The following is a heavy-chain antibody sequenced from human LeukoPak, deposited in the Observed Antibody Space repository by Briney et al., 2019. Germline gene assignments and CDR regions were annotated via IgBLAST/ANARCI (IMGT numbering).Heavy chain of an antibody. CDR1: GYTFTSYA. Sequence: ASVKVSCKASGYTFTSYAMNWVRQAPGQGLEWMGWINTNTGNPTYAQGFTGRFVFSLDTSVSTAYLQISSLKAEDTAVYYCARDLPMVRGVRTNWFDPWGQGTLVTVSS. J-gene: IGHJ5*02. CDR3: ARDLPMVRGVRTNWFDP. D-gene: IGHD3-10*01. V-gene: IGHV7-4-1*02. CDR2: INTNTGNP.